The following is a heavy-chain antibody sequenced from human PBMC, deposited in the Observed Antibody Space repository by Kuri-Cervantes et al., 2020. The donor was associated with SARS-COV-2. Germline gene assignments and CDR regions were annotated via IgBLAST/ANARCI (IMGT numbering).Heavy chain of an antibody. CDR1: GFTFSSYA. CDR3: AKFRYSGSYYDFDY. CDR2: ISGTGSTT. J-gene: IGHJ4*02. D-gene: IGHD1-26*01. Sequence: GEFLKISCAASGFTFSSYAMSWVRQAPGKGLEWVTAISGTGSTTYYADSVRGRFTISRDNSKNTLYLQMSSLRAEDTALYYCAKFRYSGSYYDFDYWGQGTLVTVSS. V-gene: IGHV3-23*01.